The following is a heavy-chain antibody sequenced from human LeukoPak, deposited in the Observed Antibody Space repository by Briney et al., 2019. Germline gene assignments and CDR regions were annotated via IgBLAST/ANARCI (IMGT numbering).Heavy chain of an antibody. J-gene: IGHJ5*02. Sequence: SVKVSCKASGGTFSSYAISWVRQAPGQGLEWMGGIIPIFGTANYAQKFQGRVTITTDESTSTAYMELSSLRSEDMAVYYCARDTTYTYYYGSGSYSENWFDPWGQGTLVTVSS. CDR3: ARDTTYTYYYGSGSYSENWFDP. V-gene: IGHV1-69*05. CDR1: GGTFSSYA. D-gene: IGHD3-10*01. CDR2: IIPIFGTA.